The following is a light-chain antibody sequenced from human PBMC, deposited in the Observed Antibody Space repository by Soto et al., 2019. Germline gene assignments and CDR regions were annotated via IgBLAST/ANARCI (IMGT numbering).Light chain of an antibody. V-gene: IGKV1-39*01. Sequence: DIQMTQSPSSLSAFVGDRVTITCRASQSIASYLNWYQHKSGKAPKLLIYGTSTLHSGVPSRFSGSGSGTDFTLTISSLQPEDFATYYCQQSLNTPRTFGQGTKVDIK. J-gene: IGKJ1*01. CDR1: QSIASY. CDR3: QQSLNTPRT. CDR2: GTS.